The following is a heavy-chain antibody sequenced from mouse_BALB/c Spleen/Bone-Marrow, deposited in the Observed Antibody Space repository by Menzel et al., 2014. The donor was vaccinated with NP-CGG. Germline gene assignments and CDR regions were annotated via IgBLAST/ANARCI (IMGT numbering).Heavy chain of an antibody. V-gene: IGHV14-3*02. Sequence: VQLQQSGAELVKPGASVKLSCTASGFNIKDTYMHWVKQRPEQGLEWIGRIDPANGNTKYDPKFQGKATITADTSSNTAYLQLSSRTSEDTAVYYCVSYYYGNYFDSWGQGTTLTVSS. CDR2: IDPANGNT. D-gene: IGHD1-1*01. J-gene: IGHJ2*01. CDR3: VSYYYGNYFDS. CDR1: GFNIKDTY.